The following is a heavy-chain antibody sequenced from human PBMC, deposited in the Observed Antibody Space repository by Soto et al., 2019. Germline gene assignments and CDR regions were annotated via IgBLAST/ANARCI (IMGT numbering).Heavy chain of an antibody. Sequence: SETLSLTCTVSGGSISSYYWSWIRQPPGKGLEWIGYIYYSGSTNYNPSLKSRVTISVDTSKNQFSLKLSSVTAADTAVYYCARGKYSGSYYDWFDPWGQGTLVTVS. J-gene: IGHJ5*02. D-gene: IGHD1-26*01. CDR3: ARGKYSGSYYDWFDP. V-gene: IGHV4-59*12. CDR2: IYYSGST. CDR1: GGSISSYY.